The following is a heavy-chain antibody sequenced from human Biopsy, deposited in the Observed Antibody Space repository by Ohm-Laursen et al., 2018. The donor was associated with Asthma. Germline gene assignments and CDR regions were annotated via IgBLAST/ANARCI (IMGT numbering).Heavy chain of an antibody. CDR1: GGSLSSGPYY. V-gene: IGHV4-30-4*02. J-gene: IGHJ4*02. D-gene: IGHD3-16*01. CDR3: ANTIGGVAADY. Sequence: SDTLSLTCTVSGGSLSSGPYYWSWVRQHPGKGLEWIGYINYSGSTYYNPSLKSRVTISVDASKNQFSLKLSSVTATDTAVYYCANTIGGVAADYWGQGTLVTVSS. CDR2: INYSGST.